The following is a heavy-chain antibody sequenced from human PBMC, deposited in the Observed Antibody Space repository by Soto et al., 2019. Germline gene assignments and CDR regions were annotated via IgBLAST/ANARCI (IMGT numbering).Heavy chain of an antibody. J-gene: IGHJ4*02. Sequence: EVQLLESGGGLVQPGGSLRLCCAASGFTFSRYAMSWVRQAPGKGLEWVSAISGSGGSTYYADSVKGRFPISRDNSKNTLYLQMNSLRPEDTAVYYCAKSDPPCSSSWYGAYWGQGTLVTVSS. V-gene: IGHV3-23*01. CDR2: ISGSGGST. CDR3: AKSDPPCSSSWYGAY. CDR1: GFTFSRYA. D-gene: IGHD6-13*01.